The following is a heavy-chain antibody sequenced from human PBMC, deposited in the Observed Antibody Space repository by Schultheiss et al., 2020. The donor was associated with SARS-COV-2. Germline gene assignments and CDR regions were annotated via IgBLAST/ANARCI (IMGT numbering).Heavy chain of an antibody. D-gene: IGHD1-20*01. CDR1: GYSFTTYW. Sequence: GGSLRLSCKGSGYSFTTYWIGWVRQMPGKGLDWMGIIYPGDSDTRYSPSFQGQVTISVDKSISTAYLQWSSLKASDTAMYFCARPVITGGRGGFDYWGQGTLVTVSS. V-gene: IGHV5-51*01. J-gene: IGHJ4*02. CDR3: ARPVITGGRGGFDY. CDR2: IYPGDSDT.